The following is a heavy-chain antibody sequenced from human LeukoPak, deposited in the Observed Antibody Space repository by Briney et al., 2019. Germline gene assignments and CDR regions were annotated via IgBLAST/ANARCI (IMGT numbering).Heavy chain of an antibody. CDR2: INHSGST. D-gene: IGHD3-22*01. CDR3: ARDGGYYNYFDY. CDR1: GGSFSGYY. V-gene: IGHV4-34*09. Sequence: SETLSLTCAVYGGSFSGYYWSWIRQPPGKGLEWIGEINHSGSTNYNPSLKSRVTISVDTSKNQFSLKLSSVTAADTAVYYCARDGGYYNYFDYWGQGTLVTVSS. J-gene: IGHJ4*02.